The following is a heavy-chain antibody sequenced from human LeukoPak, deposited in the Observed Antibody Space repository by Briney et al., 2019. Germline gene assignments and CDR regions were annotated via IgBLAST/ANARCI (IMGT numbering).Heavy chain of an antibody. J-gene: IGHJ4*02. CDR3: ARDFGVPNGVDY. D-gene: IGHD2-8*01. Sequence: ASVKVSCKASGYTFTGYYMHWVGQAPGQRLEWMGGINPNSGGTNYAQKFHGRVTMTRDTSISTAYMELSRLRSDDTAVYYCARDFGVPNGVDYWGQGTLVTVSS. CDR1: GYTFTGYY. V-gene: IGHV1-2*02. CDR2: INPNSGGT.